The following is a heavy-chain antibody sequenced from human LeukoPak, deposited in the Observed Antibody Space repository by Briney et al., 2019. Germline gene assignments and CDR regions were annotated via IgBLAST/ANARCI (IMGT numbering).Heavy chain of an antibody. V-gene: IGHV3-21*01. D-gene: IGHD3-10*01. J-gene: IGHJ4*02. CDR2: ISSSSSYI. CDR1: GFTFSSYS. Sequence: GGSLRLSCAASGFTFSSYSMNWVRQAPGKGLEWVSSISSSSSYIYYADSVKGRFTISRDNAKNSLYLQMNSLRAEDTAVYYCVRDRSTHYYGSGSEFDYWGQGTLVTVSS. CDR3: VRDRSTHYYGSGSEFDY.